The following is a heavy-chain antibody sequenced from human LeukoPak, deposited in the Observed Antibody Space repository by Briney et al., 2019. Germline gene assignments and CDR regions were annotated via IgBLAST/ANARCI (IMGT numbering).Heavy chain of an antibody. V-gene: IGHV3-23*01. CDR1: GFTLSSYA. D-gene: IGHD1-26*01. CDR3: AKRGAEVGASVAPGDY. Sequence: GGSLRLSCAASGFTLSSYAMNWVRQAPGKGLEWVSGISGSGSAYYADSVKGRFSISRDKSKNTVYLKMDSLRAEDTAVYYCAKRGAEVGASVAPGDYWGQGTLLTVSS. CDR2: ISGSGSA. J-gene: IGHJ4*02.